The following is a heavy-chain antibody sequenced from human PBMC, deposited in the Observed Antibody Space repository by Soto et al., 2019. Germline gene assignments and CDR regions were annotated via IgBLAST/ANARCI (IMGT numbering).Heavy chain of an antibody. D-gene: IGHD6-19*01. Sequence: QVQLQESGPGLVKPSETLSLTCTVSGGSISSYYWSWIRQPPGKGLEWIGYIYYSGSTNYNPSLKSRVTISVDTSKNQFSLKLSSVTAADTAVYYCARGRIKAVAGLFDYWGQGTLVTVSS. CDR1: GGSISSYY. CDR2: IYYSGST. V-gene: IGHV4-59*01. J-gene: IGHJ4*02. CDR3: ARGRIKAVAGLFDY.